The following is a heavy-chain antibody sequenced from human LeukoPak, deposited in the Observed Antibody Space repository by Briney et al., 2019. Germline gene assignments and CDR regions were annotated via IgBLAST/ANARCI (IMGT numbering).Heavy chain of an antibody. D-gene: IGHD7-27*01. V-gene: IGHV3-30*03. CDR3: ARAKNLGNLDY. J-gene: IGHJ4*02. CDR2: ISYDGSNK. Sequence: GRSLRLSCAASGFTFSSYGMHWVRQAPGKGLEWVAVISYDGSNKYYADSVKGRFTISRDNSKNTLYLQMNSLRAEDTAVYYCARAKNLGNLDYWGQGTLVTVSS. CDR1: GFTFSSYG.